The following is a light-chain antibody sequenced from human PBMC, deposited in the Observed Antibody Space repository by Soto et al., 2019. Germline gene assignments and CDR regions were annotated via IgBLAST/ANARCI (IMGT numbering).Light chain of an antibody. V-gene: IGKV1-5*03. Sequence: DIQMTQSPSTLSASVGDRVTITCRASQSISSWLAWYQQKPGKAPKLLIYKASSLESGVPSRFSGSGSGTEFTLTISSLQPDDVATYYCQKYNSAPRVTFGQGTRLEIK. CDR2: KAS. CDR1: QSISSW. CDR3: QKYNSAPRVT. J-gene: IGKJ5*01.